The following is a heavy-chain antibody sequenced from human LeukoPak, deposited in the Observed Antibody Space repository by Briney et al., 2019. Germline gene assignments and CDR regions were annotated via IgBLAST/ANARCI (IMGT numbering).Heavy chain of an antibody. Sequence: PSETLSLTCTVSGYSISSDYYWGWIRQPPGKGLEWIGNVYRTGSTYYNPSLTSRVTISIDTSKNQFSLKLSSVTAADTAVYYCARDLSITMIRGVTFDYWGRGALVTVSS. J-gene: IGHJ4*02. CDR1: GYSISSDYY. CDR2: VYRTGST. V-gene: IGHV4-38-2*02. D-gene: IGHD3-10*01. CDR3: ARDLSITMIRGVTFDY.